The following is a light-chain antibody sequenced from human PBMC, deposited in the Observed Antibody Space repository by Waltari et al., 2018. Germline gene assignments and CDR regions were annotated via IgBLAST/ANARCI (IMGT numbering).Light chain of an antibody. Sequence: QSVLTQPPSPSGTTGQRVPISCSGSTPHTQVTTVTWYQHLPGSAPKLLIYPNDHRPSGVPDLFSGAKSGTSAALAISGLQSDDEGHYYCATWDDRLNGWVFGGGTKLTVL. V-gene: IGLV1-44*01. CDR1: TPHTQVTT. CDR2: PND. J-gene: IGLJ3*02. CDR3: ATWDDRLNGWV.